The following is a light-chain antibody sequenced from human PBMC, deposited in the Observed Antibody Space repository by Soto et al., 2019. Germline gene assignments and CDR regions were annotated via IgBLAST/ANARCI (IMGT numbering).Light chain of an antibody. V-gene: IGKV1-39*01. Sequence: DIQMTQSPSSLSASVGDRVTITCRASQSISSYLNWDQQKPGKAPKLLMYAASSLQSGVPSRFSGSGSGTDFTLTISSLQPEDFATYYCQQSYSTPGTFGPGTKLDIK. CDR2: AAS. CDR3: QQSYSTPGT. J-gene: IGKJ3*01. CDR1: QSISSY.